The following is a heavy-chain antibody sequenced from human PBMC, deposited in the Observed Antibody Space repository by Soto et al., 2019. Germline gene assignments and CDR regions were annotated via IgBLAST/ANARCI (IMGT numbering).Heavy chain of an antibody. CDR2: MNPNSGNT. D-gene: IGHD2-8*01. Sequence: ASVKVSCKASGYTFTSYDINWVRQATGQGLEWMGWMNPNSGNTGYAQKFQGRVTMTRNTSISTAYMELSSLRSEDTAVYYCARYCTKPHPGAAADYYFGMDVWRQGTTVTVS. CDR3: ARYCTKPHPGAAADYYFGMDV. CDR1: GYTFTSYD. V-gene: IGHV1-8*01. J-gene: IGHJ6*02.